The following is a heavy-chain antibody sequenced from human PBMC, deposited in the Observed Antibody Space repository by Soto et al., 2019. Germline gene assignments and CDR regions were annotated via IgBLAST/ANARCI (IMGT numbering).Heavy chain of an antibody. D-gene: IGHD6-13*01. Sequence: APAKVSSKSRGCAFSSYALQLVRQYPGQRLEWRGCNSAATGATEYSQKFRDRVTITRDTSANTVYMEMNSLRSEDTAVYYCARGQGVGSWIIDHWGQGTLVTVSS. CDR1: GCAFSSYA. V-gene: IGHV1-3*01. J-gene: IGHJ4*02. CDR3: ARGQGVGSWIIDH. CDR2: NSAATGAT.